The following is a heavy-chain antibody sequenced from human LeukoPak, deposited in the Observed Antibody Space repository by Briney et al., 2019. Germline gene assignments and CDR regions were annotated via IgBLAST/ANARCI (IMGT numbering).Heavy chain of an antibody. J-gene: IGHJ4*02. CDR2: INWSSDSI. D-gene: IGHD5-12*01. V-gene: IGHV3-9*01. CDR3: AINGGGDSGYGNFDY. CDR1: GFTFDDYA. Sequence: GGSLRLSCAVSGFTFDDYAMHWVRHVPGKGLEWVSGINWSSDSIGYADSVKGRFTTSRDNAKNSLYLQMNSLRAEDTAFYYCAINGGGDSGYGNFDYWGQGTLVTVSS.